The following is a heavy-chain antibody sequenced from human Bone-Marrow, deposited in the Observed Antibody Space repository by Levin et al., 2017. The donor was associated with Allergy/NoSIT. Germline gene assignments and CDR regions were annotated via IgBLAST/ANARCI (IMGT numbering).Heavy chain of an antibody. CDR2: INHSGST. CDR1: GGSFSGYY. D-gene: IGHD5-12*01. V-gene: IGHV4-34*01. J-gene: IGHJ6*02. Sequence: SETLSLTCAVYGGSFSGYYWSWIRQPPGKGLEWIGEINHSGSTNYNPSLKSRVTISVDTSKNQFSLKLSSVTAADTAVYYCARVRFLVATIRDYGMDVWGQGTTVTVSS. CDR3: ARVRFLVATIRDYGMDV.